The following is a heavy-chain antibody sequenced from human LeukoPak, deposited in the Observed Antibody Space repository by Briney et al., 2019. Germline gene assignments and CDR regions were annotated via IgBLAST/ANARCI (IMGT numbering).Heavy chain of an antibody. CDR1: GLTFSSYA. Sequence: PGGSLRLSCAASGLTFSSYAMSWVRQAPGKGLEWVSAISGSGGSTYYADSVKGRFTISRDNSKNTLYLQMNSLRAEDTAVYYCAKDPTHYYDSSGYYYWGQGTLVTVSS. CDR3: AKDPTHYYDSSGYYY. J-gene: IGHJ4*02. CDR2: ISGSGGST. V-gene: IGHV3-23*01. D-gene: IGHD3-22*01.